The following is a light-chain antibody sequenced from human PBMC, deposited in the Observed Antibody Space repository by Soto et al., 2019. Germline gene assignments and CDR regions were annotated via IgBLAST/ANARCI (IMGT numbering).Light chain of an antibody. V-gene: IGKV3-15*01. Sequence: EIVMTQSPATLSVSPGERATLSCRASQSVSSNLAWYQQKPGQAPRLLIDGASTRATGIPARFSGSGSGTEFTLTISSLQSEDFAVYYCQHYNNWPPLFGGGTKVEIK. J-gene: IGKJ4*01. CDR1: QSVSSN. CDR3: QHYNNWPPL. CDR2: GAS.